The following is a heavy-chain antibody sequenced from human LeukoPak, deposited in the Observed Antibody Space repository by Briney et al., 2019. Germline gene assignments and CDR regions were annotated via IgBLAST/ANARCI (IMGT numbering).Heavy chain of an antibody. CDR3: ASLDLGGSSLP. J-gene: IGHJ5*02. D-gene: IGHD6-6*01. CDR2: ISYDGSNK. Sequence: PGGSLRLSCAASGFTFSSYAMHWVRQAPGKGLEWVAVISYDGSNKYYADSVKGRFTISRDNSKNTLYLQMNSLRAEDTAVYYCASLDLGGSSLPWGQGTLVTVSS. CDR1: GFTFSSYA. V-gene: IGHV3-30-3*01.